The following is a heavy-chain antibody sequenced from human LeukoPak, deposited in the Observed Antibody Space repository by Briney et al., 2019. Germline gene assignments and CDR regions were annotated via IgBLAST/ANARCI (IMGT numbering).Heavy chain of an antibody. CDR2: IYYSGST. J-gene: IGHJ3*02. CDR3: ATTNWNYGGDAFDI. CDR1: GGSISSYY. D-gene: IGHD1-7*01. V-gene: IGHV4-59*01. Sequence: PSETLSLTCTVSGGSISSYYWGWIRQSPGQGLEWIGYIYYSGSTNYNPSLKSRVTISVDTSKNQFSLKLSSVTAADTAVYYCATTNWNYGGDAFDIWGQGTMVTVSS.